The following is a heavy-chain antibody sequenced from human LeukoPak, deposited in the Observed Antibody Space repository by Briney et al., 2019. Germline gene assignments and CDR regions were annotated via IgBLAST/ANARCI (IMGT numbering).Heavy chain of an antibody. CDR2: IYPGDSDT. Sequence: GESLKISCKGSGYSFSNYWIGWVRQMPGKGLEWMGIIYPGDSDTRYNPSFQGQVTISADKSISTAYLQWSSLKTSDTAMYYCARHSAVAGTENWFDPWGQGTLVTVSS. D-gene: IGHD6-19*01. CDR1: GYSFSNYW. V-gene: IGHV5-51*01. J-gene: IGHJ5*02. CDR3: ARHSAVAGTENWFDP.